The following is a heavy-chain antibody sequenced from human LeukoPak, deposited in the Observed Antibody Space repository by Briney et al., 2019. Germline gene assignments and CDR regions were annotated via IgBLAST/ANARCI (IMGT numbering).Heavy chain of an antibody. V-gene: IGHV4-38-2*02. Sequence: PSETLSLTCTVSGYSISSGYYWGWIRQPPGKGLEWIGSIYHSGSTYYNPSLKSRVTISVDTSKNQFSLKLSSVTAADTAVYYCASLDYGDKWKFDYWGQGTLVTVSS. D-gene: IGHD4-17*01. CDR2: IYHSGST. J-gene: IGHJ4*02. CDR3: ASLDYGDKWKFDY. CDR1: GYSISSGYY.